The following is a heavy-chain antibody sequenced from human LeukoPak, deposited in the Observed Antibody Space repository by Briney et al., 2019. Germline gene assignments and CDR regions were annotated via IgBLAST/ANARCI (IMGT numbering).Heavy chain of an antibody. CDR1: GGSISSGSYY. Sequence: PSQTPSLTCTVSGGSISSGSYYWSWIRQPAGKGLEWIGRIYTSGSTNYNPSLKSRVTISVDTSKNQFSLKLSSVTAADTAVYYCARSKTGVYYYHYMDVWGKGATVTVSS. CDR2: IYTSGST. CDR3: ARSKTGVYYYHYMDV. V-gene: IGHV4-61*02. J-gene: IGHJ6*03. D-gene: IGHD3-10*01.